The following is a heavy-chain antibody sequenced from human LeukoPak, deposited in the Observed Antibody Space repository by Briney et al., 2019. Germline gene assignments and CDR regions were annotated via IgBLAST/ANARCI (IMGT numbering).Heavy chain of an antibody. J-gene: IGHJ5*02. CDR3: ARLLIAAANYWFDP. CDR1: GYSFTTYW. V-gene: IGHV5-51*01. Sequence: GESLKISCETSGYSFTTYWIGWVRQRPGTGLEWVGAIYPDDSDTRYSPSFQGQVTISADKSISTAYLQWSSLKASDTAMYYCARLLIAAANYWFDPWGQGTLVSVSS. D-gene: IGHD6-13*01. CDR2: IYPDDSDT.